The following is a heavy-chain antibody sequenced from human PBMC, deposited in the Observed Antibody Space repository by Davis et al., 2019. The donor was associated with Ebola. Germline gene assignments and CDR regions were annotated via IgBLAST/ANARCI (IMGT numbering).Heavy chain of an antibody. J-gene: IGHJ6*02. V-gene: IGHV4-59*02. CDR1: GGSVSNYY. D-gene: IGHD2-15*01. CDR2: IYYRGST. Sequence: MPSETLSLTCTVSGGSVSNYYWSWIRQPPGKGLEWIGYIYYRGSTNYNPSLKSRVTILVDTSKNQFSLRLSSVTAADTAVYYCAKGASLILEWYDGMDVWGQGTTVTVSS. CDR3: AKGASLILEWYDGMDV.